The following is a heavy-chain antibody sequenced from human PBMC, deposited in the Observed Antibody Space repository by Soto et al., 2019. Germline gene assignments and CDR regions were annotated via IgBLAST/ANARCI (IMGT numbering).Heavy chain of an antibody. CDR2: IFYTGNT. J-gene: IGHJ4*02. D-gene: IGHD1-1*01. CDR1: GGAVSGYY. V-gene: IGHV4-59*08. Sequence: SETLSLTCTVSGGAVSGYYWSWIRQPPGKGLEWIGYIFYTGNTNCNPSLKSRVTISVDTSKNQFSLKLDSVTAADTAVYYCARRQGQQLSYFDNWGQGILVTVSS. CDR3: ARRQGQQLSYFDN.